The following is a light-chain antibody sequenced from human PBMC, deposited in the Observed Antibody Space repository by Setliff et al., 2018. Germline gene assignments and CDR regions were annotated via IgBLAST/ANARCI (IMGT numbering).Light chain of an antibody. V-gene: IGLV1-47*01. CDR2: NNN. Sequence: QSALTQSPSASASPGQRVTMSCSGSSSNTGKNYVYWYQQFPGTAPKLLIYNNNQRPSGVPDRFSGSKSGTSASLASSGLRSDDEADYYCAAWDDSLRGYVFGSGTKVTVL. CDR3: AAWDDSLRGYV. J-gene: IGLJ1*01. CDR1: SSNTGKNY.